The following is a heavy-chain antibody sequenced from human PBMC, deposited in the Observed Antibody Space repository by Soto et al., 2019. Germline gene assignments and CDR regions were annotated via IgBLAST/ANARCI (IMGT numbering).Heavy chain of an antibody. V-gene: IGHV3-13*01. J-gene: IGHJ6*02. CDR2: IGTAGDT. CDR3: ARSSTSGYSYGYPPHYYYYYGMDV. CDR1: GFTFSSYD. Sequence: HPGGSLRLSCAASGFTFSSYDMHWVRQATGKGLEWVSAIGTAGDTYYPGSVKGRFTISRENAKNSLYLQMNSLRAEDTAVYYCARSSTSGYSYGYPPHYYYYYGMDVWGQGTTVTVSS. D-gene: IGHD5-18*01.